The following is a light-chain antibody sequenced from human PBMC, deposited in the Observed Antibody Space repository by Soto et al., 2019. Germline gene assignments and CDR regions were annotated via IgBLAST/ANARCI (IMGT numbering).Light chain of an antibody. CDR3: CSFAAGNTYV. Sequence: QSVLTQPASVSGSPGQLIALSCTGTSSDVGTYNLVSWYQQHPGKAPKLLISEGGKRPSGVSDRFSGSKSGNTASLTISGLQAEDEADYYCCSFAAGNTYVFGTGTKVTVL. V-gene: IGLV2-23*01. CDR1: SSDVGTYNL. J-gene: IGLJ1*01. CDR2: EGG.